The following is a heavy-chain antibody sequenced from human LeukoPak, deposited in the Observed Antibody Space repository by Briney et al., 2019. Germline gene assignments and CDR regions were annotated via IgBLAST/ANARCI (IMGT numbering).Heavy chain of an antibody. Sequence: PGGSLRLSCAASGFTVSSNHMSWVRQAPGKGLEWVSVIYSGGSTYYADSVKGRFTISRDNSKNTLYLQMNSLRAEDTAVYSCARTTNYDNSLGTCDIWGQGTMVTVSS. D-gene: IGHD3-22*01. CDR1: GFTVSSNH. CDR3: ARTTNYDNSLGTCDI. J-gene: IGHJ3*02. V-gene: IGHV3-66*01. CDR2: IYSGGST.